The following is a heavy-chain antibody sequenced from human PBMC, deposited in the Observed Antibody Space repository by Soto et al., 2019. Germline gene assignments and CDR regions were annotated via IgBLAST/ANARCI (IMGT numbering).Heavy chain of an antibody. J-gene: IGHJ6*02. CDR2: IWYDASHT. CDR1: GFTFRNYA. Sequence: SLRLSYAASGFTFRNYAVHWVRQAPGKGLEWVALIWYDASHTYYADSVKGRFTISRDNYKNTLSLQMNSLRAEDTAVYYCATYGGIAVWGQGTTVPVFS. V-gene: IGHV3-33*01. CDR3: ATYGGIAV. D-gene: IGHD4-17*01.